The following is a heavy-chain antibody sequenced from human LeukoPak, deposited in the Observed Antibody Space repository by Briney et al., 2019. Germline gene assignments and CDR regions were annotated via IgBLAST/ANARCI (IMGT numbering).Heavy chain of an antibody. CDR2: ISGSGGST. J-gene: IGHJ4*02. V-gene: IGHV3-23*01. CDR1: GFTFSSYS. Sequence: PGGSLRLSCAASGFTFSSYSMNWVRQAPGKGLEWVSAISGSGGSTYYADSVKGRFTISRDNSKNTLYLQMNSLRAEDTAVYYCAKAFWSGYYWNWGQGTLVTVSS. CDR3: AKAFWSGYYWN. D-gene: IGHD3-3*01.